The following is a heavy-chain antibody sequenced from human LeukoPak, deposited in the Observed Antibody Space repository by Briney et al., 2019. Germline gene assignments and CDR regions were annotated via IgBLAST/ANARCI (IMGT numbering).Heavy chain of an antibody. CDR2: IYYSGST. D-gene: IGHD1-26*01. J-gene: IGHJ4*02. CDR3: ARLPPRSWSGSYSRAPDY. V-gene: IGHV4-39*01. Sequence: SETLSLTCTVSGGSISSSSYYWGWIRQPPGKGLEWIGSIYYSGSTYYNPSLKSRVTISVDTSKNQFSLKLSSVTAADTAVYYCARLPPRSWSGSYSRAPDYWGQGTLVTVSS. CDR1: GGSISSSSYY.